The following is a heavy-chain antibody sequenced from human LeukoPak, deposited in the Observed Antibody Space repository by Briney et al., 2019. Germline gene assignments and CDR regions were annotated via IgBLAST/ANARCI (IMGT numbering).Heavy chain of an antibody. CDR2: INHSGST. D-gene: IGHD6-6*01. CDR1: GGSFSGYY. J-gene: IGHJ4*02. CDR3: ARGLARDRSSYYFDY. V-gene: IGHV4-34*01. Sequence: SETLSLTCAVYGGSFSGYYWSWIRQPPGKGLEWIGEINHSGSTNYNPSLKSRVTISVDTSKNQFSLKPSSVTAADTAVYYCARGLARDRSSYYFDYWGQGTLVTVSS.